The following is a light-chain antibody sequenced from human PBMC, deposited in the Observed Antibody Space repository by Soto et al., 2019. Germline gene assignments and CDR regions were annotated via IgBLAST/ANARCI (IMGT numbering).Light chain of an antibody. J-gene: IGKJ4*01. CDR2: SGS. CDR1: QSISSY. V-gene: IGKV1-9*01. CDR3: QMLSRYPLT. Sequence: SACVGDSVTITGWASQSISSYLNWYQQKRGKAPDLMIYSGSTLQSGVTERFSGSGSETEFSLTIRVLRSEDLATLYCQMLSRYPLTVGGGTKVDIK.